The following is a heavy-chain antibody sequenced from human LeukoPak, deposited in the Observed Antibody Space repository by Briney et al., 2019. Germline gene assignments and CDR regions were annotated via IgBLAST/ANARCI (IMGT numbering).Heavy chain of an antibody. V-gene: IGHV4-61*02. Sequence: SQTLSLTCTVSGGSISSGLYYWNWIRQPAGKGLEWIGRIFESGKTNYNPSLKSRVTISVDTSKNQFSLKLRSVTAIDTAVYYCASSSWLRDANFDNWGQGTLVTVSS. CDR2: IFESGKT. CDR1: GGSISSGLYY. CDR3: ASSSWLRDANFDN. J-gene: IGHJ4*02. D-gene: IGHD2-15*01.